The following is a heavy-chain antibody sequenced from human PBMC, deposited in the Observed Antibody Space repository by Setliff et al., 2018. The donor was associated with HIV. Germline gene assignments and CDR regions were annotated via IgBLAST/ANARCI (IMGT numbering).Heavy chain of an antibody. J-gene: IGHJ4*02. CDR1: GGYLNTGTYY. V-gene: IGHV4-39*07. CDR2: FCYSGNT. CDR3: ARAASYYASSGYWAPPKYFDY. Sequence: PSETLSLTCTVSGGYLNTGTYYWSWIRQPAGKGLEWIGSFCYSGNTYYSPSLKSRVTISIDTSKNQFSLKLSSVTAADTAVSFCARAASYYASSGYWAPPKYFDYWGPGTLLTVSS. D-gene: IGHD3-22*01.